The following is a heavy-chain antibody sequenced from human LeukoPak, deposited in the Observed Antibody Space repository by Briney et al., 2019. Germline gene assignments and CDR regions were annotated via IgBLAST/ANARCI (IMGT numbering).Heavy chain of an antibody. D-gene: IGHD2/OR15-2a*01. J-gene: IGHJ3*02. Sequence: GGSLRLSCAASGLTFSSSYMSWVRQAPGKGLEWVSIIYNDGSTYYADSMKGRFTISRDNSKNTLYLQVNSLRAEDTAMYYCARNILFVFDIWGQGTMVTVSS. CDR1: GLTFSSSY. CDR2: IYNDGST. CDR3: ARNILFVFDI. V-gene: IGHV3-53*01.